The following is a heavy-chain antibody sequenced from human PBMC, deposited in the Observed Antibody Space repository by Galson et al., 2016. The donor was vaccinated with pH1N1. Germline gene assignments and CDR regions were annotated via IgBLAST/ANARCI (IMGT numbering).Heavy chain of an antibody. D-gene: IGHD2-8*01. Sequence: SLRLSCAASGFSFKDAWMKWVRQAPGKGLEWVARIKREVDGAATDYGSPVQGRFTVSRDDSENILYLQMNSLRIEDTGLYYCTTHLGNSNEGSMYAPWGQGTLVTVSS. CDR2: IKREVDGAAT. CDR1: GFSFKDAW. V-gene: IGHV3-15*07. CDR3: TTHLGNSNEGSMYAP. J-gene: IGHJ4*02.